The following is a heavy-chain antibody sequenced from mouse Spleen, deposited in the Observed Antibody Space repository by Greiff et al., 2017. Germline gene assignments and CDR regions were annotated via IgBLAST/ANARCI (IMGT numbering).Heavy chain of an antibody. V-gene: IGHV1-39*01. CDR1: GYSFTDYN. J-gene: IGHJ3*01. Sequence: VHVKQSGPELVKPGASVKMSCKASGYSFTDYNMNWVKQSNGKSLEWIGVINPNYGTTSYNQKFKGKATLTVDQSSSTAYMQLNSLTSEDSAVYYCARGNYGNHAWFAYWGQGTLVTVSA. CDR2: INPNYGTT. CDR3: ARGNYGNHAWFAY. D-gene: IGHD2-1*01.